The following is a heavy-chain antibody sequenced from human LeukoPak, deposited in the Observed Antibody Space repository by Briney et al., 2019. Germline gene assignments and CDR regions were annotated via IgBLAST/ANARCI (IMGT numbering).Heavy chain of an antibody. V-gene: IGHV3-23*01. D-gene: IGHD2-15*01. CDR2: ISDSGGST. CDR3: ARDPGNCSGGSCYPYYFDY. CDR1: GFTFSNYA. Sequence: GGSLRLSRVASGFTFSNYAMSWVRQAPGKGLDWVSGISDSGGSTYYADSVKGRFTISRDNSKNTLYLQMNSLRAEDTAVYYCARDPGNCSGGSCYPYYFDYWGQGTLVTVSS. J-gene: IGHJ4*02.